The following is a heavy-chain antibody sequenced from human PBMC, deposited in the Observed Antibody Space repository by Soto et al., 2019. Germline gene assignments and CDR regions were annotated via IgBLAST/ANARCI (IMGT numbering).Heavy chain of an antibody. V-gene: IGHV1-8*01. D-gene: IGHD2-8*01. CDR2: MNPNSGNT. CDR1: GYTFTSYD. Sequence: QVQLVQSGAEVKKPGASVKVSCKASGYTFTSYDINWVRQATGQGLEWMGWMNPNSGNTGYAQKFQGRVTMTRNTSISTAYMELSSLRSEDTAVYYCARGSRAYIVLMVYAYSPGWFDPWGQGTLVTVSS. CDR3: ARGSRAYIVLMVYAYSPGWFDP. J-gene: IGHJ5*02.